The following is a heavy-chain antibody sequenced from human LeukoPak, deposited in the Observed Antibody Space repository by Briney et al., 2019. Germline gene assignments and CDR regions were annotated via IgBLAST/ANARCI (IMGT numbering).Heavy chain of an antibody. CDR2: INSDGSSR. J-gene: IGHJ3*02. Sequence: GGSLRLSCAASGFTFSNYWLHWVRQAPGKGLVWVSRINSDGSSRNYADSVKGRFTISRDNAKNSLYLQMNSLRAEDTAVYYCARAIGYLYDAFDIWGQGTMVTVSS. D-gene: IGHD2-2*02. CDR3: ARAIGYLYDAFDI. V-gene: IGHV3-74*01. CDR1: GFTFSNYW.